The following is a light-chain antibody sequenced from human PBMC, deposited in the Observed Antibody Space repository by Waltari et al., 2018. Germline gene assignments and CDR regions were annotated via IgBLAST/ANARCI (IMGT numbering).Light chain of an antibody. Sequence: DDVVTPSPISLPVTLGQPTSISCRSRQSLVHSDRNTYMYWFQQRPGQSPRRLIYKAFNRDGGVANRCSSSASGAVFTLISSRVDAEDVGIYCCMQGTQWPYTFGQGTKLEI. CDR1: QSLVHSDRNTY. CDR2: KAF. V-gene: IGKV2-30*02. CDR3: MQGTQWPYT. J-gene: IGKJ2*01.